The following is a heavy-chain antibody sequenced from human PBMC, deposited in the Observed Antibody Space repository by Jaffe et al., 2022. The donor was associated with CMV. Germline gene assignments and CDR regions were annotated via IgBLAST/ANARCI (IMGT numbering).Heavy chain of an antibody. CDR2: IYYSGST. Sequence: QLQLQESGPGLVKPSETLSLTCTVSGGSISSSSYYWGWIRQPPGKGLEWIGSIYYSGSTYYNPSLKSRVTISVDTSKNQFSLKLSSVTAADTAVYYCVGSGTGSGWYLLGIFDIWGQGTMVTVSS. CDR1: GGSISSSSYY. D-gene: IGHD6-19*01. V-gene: IGHV4-39*01. CDR3: VGSGTGSGWYLLGIFDI. J-gene: IGHJ3*02.